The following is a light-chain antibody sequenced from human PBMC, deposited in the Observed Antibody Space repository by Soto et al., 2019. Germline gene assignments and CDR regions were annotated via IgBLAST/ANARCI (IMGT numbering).Light chain of an antibody. CDR1: SSDVGGYNY. V-gene: IGLV2-14*01. CDR2: DVS. CDR3: SSYTSSSKV. J-gene: IGLJ1*01. Sequence: QSVLTQPASVSGSPGQSITISCTGTSSDVGGYNYVSWYQQHPGKAPKLMIYDVSNRPSGVSNRFSGSKSGKTASLTISGLQAEDEADYYCSSYTSSSKVFGTGTKVTVL.